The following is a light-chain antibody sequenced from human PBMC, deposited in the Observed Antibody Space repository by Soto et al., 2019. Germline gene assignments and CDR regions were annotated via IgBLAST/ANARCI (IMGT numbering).Light chain of an antibody. Sequence: EIVLTQSPGTLSLSPGERATLSCRASQSVSSNYLAWYQQKPGQAPRLLIYGASSRATGISDRFSGSGSGTDFTLTISRLEPEDVAVYYCQQYGSAGAFGPGTKVDIK. CDR1: QSVSSNY. J-gene: IGKJ3*01. CDR3: QQYGSAGA. V-gene: IGKV3-20*01. CDR2: GAS.